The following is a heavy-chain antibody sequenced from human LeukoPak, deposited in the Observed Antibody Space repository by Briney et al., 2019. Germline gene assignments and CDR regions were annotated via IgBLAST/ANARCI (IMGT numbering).Heavy chain of an antibody. CDR2: ISSNGGST. CDR1: GFTFSSYA. V-gene: IGHV3-64*01. D-gene: IGHD2-2*01. Sequence: GGSLRLSCAASGFTFSSYAMHWVRQAPGKGLEYVSAISSNGGSTYYANSLKGRFTISRDNSKSTLYLQMGSLRAEDMAVYYCARALVPAATYFDYWGQGTLVTVSS. CDR3: ARALVPAATYFDY. J-gene: IGHJ4*02.